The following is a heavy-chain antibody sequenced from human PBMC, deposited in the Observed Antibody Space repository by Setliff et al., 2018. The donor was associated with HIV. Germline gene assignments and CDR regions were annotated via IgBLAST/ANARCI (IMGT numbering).Heavy chain of an antibody. V-gene: IGHV4-4*09. CDR1: GGSISSYY. J-gene: IGHJ4*02. CDR2: IYTSGDV. CDR3: AKVEIASRPRGFDY. D-gene: IGHD6-6*01. Sequence: SETLSLTCTVSGGSISSYYWTWLRQPPGQGLEWIGYIYTSGDVNYNPSLKIRVTISMDMSTKQFSLKLASVTAADTAVYYCAKVEIASRPRGFDYWGQGTLVTVSS.